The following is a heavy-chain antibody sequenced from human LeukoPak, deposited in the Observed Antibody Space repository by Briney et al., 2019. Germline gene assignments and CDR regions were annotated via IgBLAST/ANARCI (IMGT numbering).Heavy chain of an antibody. D-gene: IGHD6-13*01. J-gene: IGHJ6*02. V-gene: IGHV3-9*01. CDR3: AKGTGIAAAGTVWRIGMDA. Sequence: ALRLSCAASGFTFDDYAMHWVRQAPGKGLEWVSGISWNSGSIGYADSVKGRFTISRDNAKNSLYLQMNSLRAEDTALYYCAKGTGIAAAGTVWRIGMDAWGQGTTVTVSS. CDR2: ISWNSGSI. CDR1: GFTFDDYA.